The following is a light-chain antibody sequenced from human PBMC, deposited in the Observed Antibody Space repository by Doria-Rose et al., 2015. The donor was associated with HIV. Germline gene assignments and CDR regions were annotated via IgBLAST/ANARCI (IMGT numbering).Light chain of an antibody. J-gene: IGLJ2*01. CDR2: EDA. CDR1: SGSIASNY. V-gene: IGLV6-57*01. Sequence: LTQLPSVSESPGKTVTISCTRSSGSIASNYVQWYQQRPGSSPTTVIFEDAQRPSGVPDRFSGSIDSSSNSASVTISGLKTEDEADYYCQSYDSTNHVVFGGGTKLT. CDR3: QSYDSTNHVV.